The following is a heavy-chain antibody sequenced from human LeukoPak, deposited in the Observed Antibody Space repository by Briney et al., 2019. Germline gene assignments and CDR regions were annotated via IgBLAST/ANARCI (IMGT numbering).Heavy chain of an antibody. CDR2: IYYSGST. D-gene: IGHD1-1*01. J-gene: IGHJ2*01. V-gene: IGHV4-30-4*08. CDR1: GGSISSGDYY. CDR3: ARNLNWKDWYFDL. Sequence: SETLSRTCAVSGGSISSGDYYWSWIRQPPGKGLEWIGYIYYSGSTYYNPSLKSRVTISVDTSKNQFSLKLSSVTAADTAVYYCARNLNWKDWYFDLWGRGTLVTVSS.